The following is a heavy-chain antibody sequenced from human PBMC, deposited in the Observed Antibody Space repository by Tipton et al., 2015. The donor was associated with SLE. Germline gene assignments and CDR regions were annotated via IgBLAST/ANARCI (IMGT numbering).Heavy chain of an antibody. V-gene: IGHV4-59*08. D-gene: IGHD1-26*01. J-gene: IGHJ6*02. CDR2: IYYSGST. CDR3: ARVVVGAFYYGMDV. CDR1: GGSISSHY. Sequence: TLSLTCTVSGGSISSHYWSWIRQPPGKGLEWIGYIYYSGSTYYNPSLKSRVTISVDTSKNQFSLKLNSVTAADTAVYYCARVVVGAFYYGMDVWGQGTTVTVSS.